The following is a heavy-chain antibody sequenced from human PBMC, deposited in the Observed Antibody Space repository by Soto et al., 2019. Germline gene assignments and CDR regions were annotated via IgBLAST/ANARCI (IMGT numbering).Heavy chain of an antibody. J-gene: IGHJ4*02. Sequence: EVQLLESGGGLVQPGGSLRLSCAASGFTFSSYAMSWVRQAPGKGLGWGSGISGSGGSTYYADSGKGRFTLSRDNSKNTMYLQMNSLRAEDTAVYYCAKDLPSYDYIWGSWGDYFDYWGQGTLVTVSS. CDR3: AKDLPSYDYIWGSWGDYFDY. CDR1: GFTFSSYA. V-gene: IGHV3-23*01. D-gene: IGHD3-16*01. CDR2: ISGSGGST.